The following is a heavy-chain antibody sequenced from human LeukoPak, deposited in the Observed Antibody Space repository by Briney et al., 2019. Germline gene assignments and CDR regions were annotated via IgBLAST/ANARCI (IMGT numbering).Heavy chain of an antibody. J-gene: IGHJ4*02. D-gene: IGHD6-19*01. CDR1: GFTFRSYA. CDR2: ISYDGSNK. Sequence: GGSLRLSCAASGFTFRSYAMHWVRQAPGKGLEWVAVISYDGSNKKYADSVKGRFTISRDNSKNTLYLQMNSLRAEDTAVYYCAKDTGNSGWYGEFDYWGQGTLVTVSS. V-gene: IGHV3-30*04. CDR3: AKDTGNSGWYGEFDY.